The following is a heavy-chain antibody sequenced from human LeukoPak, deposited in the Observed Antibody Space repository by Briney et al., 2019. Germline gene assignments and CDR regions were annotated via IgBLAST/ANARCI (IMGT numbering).Heavy chain of an antibody. Sequence: SETLSLTCAVYGGSFSGYYWSWIRQPPGKGLEWIGEINHSGSTNYNPSLKSRVTISVDTSKNQFSLKLSSVTAADTAVYYCAGYSSFMDVWGKGTTVTVSS. CDR1: GGSFSGYY. CDR3: AGYSSFMDV. V-gene: IGHV4-34*01. D-gene: IGHD6-19*01. J-gene: IGHJ6*03. CDR2: INHSGST.